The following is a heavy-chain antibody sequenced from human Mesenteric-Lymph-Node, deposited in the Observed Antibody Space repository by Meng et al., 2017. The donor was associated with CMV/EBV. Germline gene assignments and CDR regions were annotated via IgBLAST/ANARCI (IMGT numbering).Heavy chain of an antibody. D-gene: IGHD3-9*01. Sequence: GESLKIPCEASGFIFSDYGMHWVRQSPGKGLEWVAVVWYDGTHDYYADSVKGRVTISRDNSKNTLYLQITGLRAEDTAVYFCAKEASYYTDNTAYYFFDYWGQGTQVTVSS. V-gene: IGHV3-33*06. CDR2: VWYDGTHD. CDR1: GFIFSDYG. J-gene: IGHJ4*02. CDR3: AKEASYYTDNTAYYFFDY.